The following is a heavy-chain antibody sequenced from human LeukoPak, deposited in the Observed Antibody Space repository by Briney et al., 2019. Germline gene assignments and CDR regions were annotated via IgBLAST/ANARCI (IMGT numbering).Heavy chain of an antibody. J-gene: IGHJ6*04. D-gene: IGHD3-10*01. CDR2: IYYSGST. CDR3: ARALYYGSGSYTPRYYYGMDV. Sequence: PWETLSLTCTASGGSISSYYWSWIRQPPGKGLEWIGYIYYSGSTNYNPSLKRRVTISVETPKSNFSLKLSSVTAADTDVYYCARALYYGSGSYTPRYYYGMDVWAKGTRPPSPQ. V-gene: IGHV4-59*01. CDR1: GGSISSYY.